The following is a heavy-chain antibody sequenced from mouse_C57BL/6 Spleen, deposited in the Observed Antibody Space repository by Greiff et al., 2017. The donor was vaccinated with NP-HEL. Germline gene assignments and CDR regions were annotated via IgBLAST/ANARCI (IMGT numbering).Heavy chain of an antibody. CDR2: IYPRSGNT. V-gene: IGHV1-81*01. Sequence: LEESGAELARPGASVKLSCKASGYTFTSYGISWVKQRTGQGLEWIGEIYPRSGNTYYNEKFKGKATLTADKSSSTAYMELRSLTSEDSAVYFCARSPITTAQRGFAYWGQGTLVTVSA. J-gene: IGHJ3*01. CDR1: GYTFTSYG. CDR3: ARSPITTAQRGFAY. D-gene: IGHD1-2*01.